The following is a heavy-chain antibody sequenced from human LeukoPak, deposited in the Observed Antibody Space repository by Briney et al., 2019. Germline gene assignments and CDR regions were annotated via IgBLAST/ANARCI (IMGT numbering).Heavy chain of an antibody. Sequence: GGSLRLSCAASGFTFSSYAMHWVRQAPGKGLEWVAVISYDGSNKYYADSVKGRFTISRDNSKNTLYLQMNSLRAEDTAVYYCARDASGIAVAGTGDYWGQGTLVTVSS. D-gene: IGHD6-19*01. CDR2: ISYDGSNK. J-gene: IGHJ4*02. CDR3: ARDASGIAVAGTGDY. CDR1: GFTFSSYA. V-gene: IGHV3-30-3*01.